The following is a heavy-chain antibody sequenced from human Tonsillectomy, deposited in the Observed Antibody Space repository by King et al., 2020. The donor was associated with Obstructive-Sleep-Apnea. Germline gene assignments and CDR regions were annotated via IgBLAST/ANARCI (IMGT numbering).Heavy chain of an antibody. D-gene: IGHD6-19*01. CDR3: ATGSSGWFNWFDP. CDR1: GYTFTSYA. J-gene: IGHJ5*02. CDR2: INAGNGNT. Sequence: VQLVQSGAEVKKPGASVKVSCKASGYTFTSYAMHWVRQAPGHRLEWMGGINAGNGNTKYSQKFQGSVTITRDTSACKAYMELSSLSSEDTAVYYCATGSSGWFNWFDPWGQGTLVTVSS. V-gene: IGHV1-3*01.